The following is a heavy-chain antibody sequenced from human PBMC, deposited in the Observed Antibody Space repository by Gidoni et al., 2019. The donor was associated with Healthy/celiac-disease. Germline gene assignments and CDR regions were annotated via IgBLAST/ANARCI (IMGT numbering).Heavy chain of an antibody. CDR2: IKQDGSEK. V-gene: IGHV3-7*03. CDR1: GFTFSSYW. J-gene: IGHJ6*02. D-gene: IGHD2-21*02. Sequence: EVQLVESGGGLVQPGGSLRLSCAASGFTFSSYWMSWVRQAPGKGLEWVANIKQDGSEKYYVDSVKGRFTISRDNAKNSLYLQMNSLRAEDTAVYYCARDRGDIVVVTAIQYYGMDVWGQGTTVTVSS. CDR3: ARDRGDIVVVTAIQYYGMDV.